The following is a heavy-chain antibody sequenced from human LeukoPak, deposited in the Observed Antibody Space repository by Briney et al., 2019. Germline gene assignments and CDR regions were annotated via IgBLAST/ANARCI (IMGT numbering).Heavy chain of an antibody. CDR1: GFTFSSYN. V-gene: IGHV3-21*01. Sequence: GGSLRLSCAASGFTFSSYNMNSVRQAPGNGLQQASSINSGSAYINYADSVKGRFTISRDNAENSLYLQMSSLRAEDTAVYYCARVSLGNNYGSGSYDYWGQGTLVTVSS. CDR2: INSGSAYI. CDR3: ARVSLGNNYGSGSYDY. J-gene: IGHJ4*02. D-gene: IGHD3-10*01.